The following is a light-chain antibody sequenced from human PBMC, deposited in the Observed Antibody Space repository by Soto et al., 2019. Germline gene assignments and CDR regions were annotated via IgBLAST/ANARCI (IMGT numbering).Light chain of an antibody. CDR1: QGINYY. CDR2: GAS. CDR3: HQYSRYPRT. V-gene: IGKV1-8*01. J-gene: IGKJ1*01. Sequence: AIRLAQSPSSLSAFKGDRVTITCRASQGINYYLAWYQQKPGGAPELLIYGASTLQSGVPSRFSGSGSGTEFTLTISRLESEDFATYYCHQYSRYPRTFGQGTKVDNK.